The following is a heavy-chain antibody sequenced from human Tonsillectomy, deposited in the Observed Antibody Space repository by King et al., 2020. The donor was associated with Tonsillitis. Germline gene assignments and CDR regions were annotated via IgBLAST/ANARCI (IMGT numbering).Heavy chain of an antibody. Sequence: VQLVESGAEVKKPGSSVKVSCKASGGTFSSYGISWVRQAPGQGLEWMGGSIPIFGAANYAQKSQGRVTITADESTTTAYMELSSLTSDDTAVYYCAGGQVGPLISAAFEIWGQGTMVTVSS. V-gene: IGHV1-69*01. CDR2: SIPIFGAA. D-gene: IGHD1-26*01. CDR1: GGTFSSYG. CDR3: AGGQVGPLISAAFEI. J-gene: IGHJ3*02.